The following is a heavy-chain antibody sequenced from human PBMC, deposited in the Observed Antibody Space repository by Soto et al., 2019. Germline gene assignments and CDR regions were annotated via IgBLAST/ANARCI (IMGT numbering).Heavy chain of an antibody. J-gene: IGHJ6*02. D-gene: IGHD4-4*01. CDR3: ARELGPGYSNDYYYYGMDV. Sequence: PSQTLSLTCAISGDSVSSNSAAWNWIRQSPSRGLEWLGRTYYRSKWYNDYAVSVKSRITINPDTSKNQFSLQLNSVTPEDTAVYYCARELGPGYSNDYYYYGMDVWGQGTTVTVSS. CDR1: GDSVSSNSAA. V-gene: IGHV6-1*01. CDR2: TYYRSKWYN.